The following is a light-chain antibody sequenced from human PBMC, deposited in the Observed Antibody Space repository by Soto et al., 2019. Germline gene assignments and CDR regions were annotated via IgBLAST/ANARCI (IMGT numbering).Light chain of an antibody. CDR3: QQYNNWPRT. J-gene: IGKJ1*01. CDR2: GAS. V-gene: IGKV3-15*01. CDR1: QSVSSD. Sequence: EIVLTQSPATLSLSPGERATLCCRASQSVSSDLAWYHQKPGQAPRLLIYGASTRATGIPARFSGSGSGTEFTLTINSLQSEDFAVYYCQQYNNWPRTFGQGTKVDIK.